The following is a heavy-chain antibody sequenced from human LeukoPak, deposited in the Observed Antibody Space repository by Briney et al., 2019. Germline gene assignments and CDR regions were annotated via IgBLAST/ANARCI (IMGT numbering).Heavy chain of an antibody. J-gene: IGHJ4*02. V-gene: IGHV1-18*01. CDR2: ISAYNGNT. D-gene: IGHD6-19*01. Sequence: GASVKVSCKASGYTFTSSGISWVRQAPGQGLEWMGWISAYNGNTNYAQKLQGRVTMTTDTSTSTAYMELRSLRFDDTAVYYCATGWAGRSFDYWGQGTLVTVSS. CDR1: GYTFTSSG. CDR3: ATGWAGRSFDY.